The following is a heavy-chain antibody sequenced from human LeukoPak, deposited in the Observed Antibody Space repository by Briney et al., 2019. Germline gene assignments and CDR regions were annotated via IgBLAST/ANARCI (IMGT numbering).Heavy chain of an antibody. CDR2: INDYGGST. CDR1: GFTFSSSA. V-gene: IGHV3-23*01. J-gene: IGHJ4*02. Sequence: GGSLRLSCAASGFTFSSSAMTWVRQTPGKGLEWVSLINDYGGSTYYADSVKGRFTISRDSSKITLYLQMNSLRVEDTAIYYCARDLIGSYYSFDYWGQGTLVTVSS. D-gene: IGHD1-26*01. CDR3: ARDLIGSYYSFDY.